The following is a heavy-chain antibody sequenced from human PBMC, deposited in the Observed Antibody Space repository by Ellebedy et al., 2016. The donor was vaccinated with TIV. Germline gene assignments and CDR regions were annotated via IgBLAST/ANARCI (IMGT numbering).Heavy chain of an antibody. Sequence: GGSLRLSCAASGFTFDDHTMHWVRQAPGKGLEWVSLISSDGGRTYYADSAKGRFAISRDNSKNSLYLQMNSLRTEDTALYYCAARDGYKSYDYWGQGTLVTVSS. D-gene: IGHD5-24*01. CDR1: GFTFDDHT. CDR2: ISSDGGRT. J-gene: IGHJ4*02. V-gene: IGHV3-43*01. CDR3: AARDGYKSYDY.